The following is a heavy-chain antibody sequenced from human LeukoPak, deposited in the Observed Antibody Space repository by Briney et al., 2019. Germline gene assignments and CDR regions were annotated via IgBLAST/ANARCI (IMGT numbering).Heavy chain of an antibody. V-gene: IGHV3-49*03. D-gene: IGHD2-2*01. CDR2: IRSKAYGGTT. CDR1: GFTFGDYA. Sequence: GGSLRLSCTTSGFTFGDYAMSWFRQAPGKGLEWVGFIRSKAYGGTTEYAASLKGRFTISRDDSKTIAYLQMNSLKTEDTAVYYCTRSSLGYCSSTSCYEYFFDYWGQGTLVTVSS. J-gene: IGHJ4*02. CDR3: TRSSLGYCSSTSCYEYFFDY.